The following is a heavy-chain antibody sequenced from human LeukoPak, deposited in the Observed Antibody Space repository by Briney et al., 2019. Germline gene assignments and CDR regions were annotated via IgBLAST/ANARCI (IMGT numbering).Heavy chain of an antibody. Sequence: PGGSLRLSCAASGFTFSSYAMTWVRQAPGKGLEWVSVISASGGTTYYADSVKGRFTISRDNSKNTLYLQMNSLRAEDTAVYYCAKDLGRITMIVVVISAFDYWGQGTLVTVSS. CDR2: ISASGGTT. CDR1: GFTFSSYA. D-gene: IGHD3-22*01. V-gene: IGHV3-23*01. CDR3: AKDLGRITMIVVVISAFDY. J-gene: IGHJ4*02.